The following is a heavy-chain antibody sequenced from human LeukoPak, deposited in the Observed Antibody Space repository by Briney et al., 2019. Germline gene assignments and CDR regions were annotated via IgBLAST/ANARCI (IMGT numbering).Heavy chain of an antibody. CDR3: ARGLVGATIYFDY. CDR2: IYYSEST. J-gene: IGHJ4*02. V-gene: IGHV4-59*01. Sequence: SETLSLTCTVSGGSISSYYWSWVRQPPGKGLEWIGYIYYSESTNYNPSLKSRVTTSVNTSKNQFSLKLSSVTAADTAVYYCARGLVGATIYFDYWGQGTLVTVPS. CDR1: GGSISSYY. D-gene: IGHD1-26*01.